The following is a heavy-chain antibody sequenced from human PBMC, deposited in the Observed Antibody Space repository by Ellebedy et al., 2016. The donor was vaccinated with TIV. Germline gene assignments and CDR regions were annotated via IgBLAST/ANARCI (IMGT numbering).Heavy chain of an antibody. Sequence: GGSLRLSXAASGFTFSSYSMNWVRQAPGKGLEWVSYISSSSSTIYYADSVKGRFTISRDNAKNSLYLQMNSLRAEDTAVYYCAKDQDGDGYHYYYGMDVWGKGTTVTVSS. CDR1: GFTFSSYS. J-gene: IGHJ6*04. CDR3: AKDQDGDGYHYYYGMDV. D-gene: IGHD4-17*01. CDR2: ISSSSSTI. V-gene: IGHV3-48*04.